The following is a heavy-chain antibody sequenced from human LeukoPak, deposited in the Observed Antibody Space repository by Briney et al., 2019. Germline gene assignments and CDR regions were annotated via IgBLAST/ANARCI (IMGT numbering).Heavy chain of an antibody. CDR3: ARASSTVPNLLDN. J-gene: IGHJ4*02. V-gene: IGHV3-23*01. CDR2: IGGSGGNT. D-gene: IGHD4-17*01. Sequence: GGSLRLSCAASGFIFSNYAMCGVRQAPGKGLEWVSAIGGSGGNTYYADSVKGRFTISRDNSKNTLYLQMNSLRAEDTAVYYWARASSTVPNLLDNWGQGTLVTVSS. CDR1: GFIFSNYA.